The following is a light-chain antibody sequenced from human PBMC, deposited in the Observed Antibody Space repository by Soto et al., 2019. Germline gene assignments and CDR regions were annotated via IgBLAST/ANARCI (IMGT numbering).Light chain of an antibody. CDR1: SSDVGDGDF. CDR3: CSYTRSYTWV. V-gene: IGLV2-14*01. CDR2: KVS. Sequence: QSALTQPASVSGSPGQSITISCTGTSSDVGDGDFVSWYQQRPGKAPKLMSYKVSNRPSGVSNRFSGSKSGNTASLTISGLQAEDEADYYCCSYTRSYTWVFGGGTKVTVL. J-gene: IGLJ3*02.